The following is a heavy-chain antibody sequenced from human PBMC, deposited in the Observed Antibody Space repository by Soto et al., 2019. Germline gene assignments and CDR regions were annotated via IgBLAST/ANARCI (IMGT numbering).Heavy chain of an antibody. V-gene: IGHV3-33*01. CDR3: ARDLGSQYYFDY. D-gene: IGHD4-4*01. Sequence: GGSLRLSCAASGFTFSSYGIHWVRQAPGKGLEWVAFIWYDGSNEYYADSVKGRFTISRDNSKNTLFLQMNSLRAEDTAVYYCARDLGSQYYFDYWGQGTLVTVSS. CDR1: GFTFSSYG. CDR2: IWYDGSNE. J-gene: IGHJ4*02.